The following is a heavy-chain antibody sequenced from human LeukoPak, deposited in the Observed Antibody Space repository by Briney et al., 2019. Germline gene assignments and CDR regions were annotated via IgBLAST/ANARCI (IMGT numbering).Heavy chain of an antibody. J-gene: IGHJ6*02. V-gene: IGHV1-18*01. CDR1: GYTFTSYA. CDR2: VSAYNGVT. Sequence: ASVRVSCKASGYTFTSYAVSWVRQAPGQGLEWTGWVSAYNGVTNYAQKFQGRVTMTTDTSTTTGYMELRSLRFDDTAVYYCARDQLRYYGSGSYYSDMDVWGQGTTVTVSS. D-gene: IGHD3-10*01. CDR3: ARDQLRYYGSGSYYSDMDV.